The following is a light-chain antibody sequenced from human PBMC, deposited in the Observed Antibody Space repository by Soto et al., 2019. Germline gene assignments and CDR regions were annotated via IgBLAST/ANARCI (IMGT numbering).Light chain of an antibody. J-gene: IGKJ3*01. CDR3: TQPNNSPPFT. CDR1: QSVGSK. Sequence: ERVLMSVVAALSVTPGERASLSCRASQSVGSKLAWYQHKPGQAPRLLIYDASTRATGFPARFSGSGSGTEFTLTISSLQPQDFAVYHCTQPNNSPPFTCCPGTKVPIK. V-gene: IGKV3-15*01. CDR2: DAS.